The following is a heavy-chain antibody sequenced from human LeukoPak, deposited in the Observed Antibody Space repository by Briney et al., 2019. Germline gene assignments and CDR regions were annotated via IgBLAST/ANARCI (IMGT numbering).Heavy chain of an antibody. J-gene: IGHJ6*02. CDR1: GFTFSDYY. CDR2: ISSSGGTI. V-gene: IGHV3-11*01. D-gene: IGHD4-17*01. CDR3: AKDPSYGDYVDYYYYYGMDV. Sequence: GGSLRLSCAASGFTFSDYYMSWIRQAPGKGLEWVSYISSSGGTIYYADSVKGRFTISRDNSKNTLYLQMNSLRAEDTAVYYCAKDPSYGDYVDYYYYYGMDVWGQGTTVTVSS.